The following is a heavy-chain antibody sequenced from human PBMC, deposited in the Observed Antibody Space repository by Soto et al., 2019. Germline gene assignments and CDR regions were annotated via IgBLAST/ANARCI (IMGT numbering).Heavy chain of an antibody. CDR3: AHRPKWSAVAGNWFDP. CDR2: IDWDDDK. CDR1: GFSLSTSGMC. J-gene: IGHJ5*02. Sequence: SGPTLVNPTQTLTLTCTFSGFSLSTSGMCVSWIRQPPGKALEWLALIDWDDDKYYSTSLKTRLTISKDTSKNQVVLTMTNMDPVDTATYYCAHRPKWSAVAGNWFDPWGQGTLVTVSS. D-gene: IGHD1-26*01. V-gene: IGHV2-70*12.